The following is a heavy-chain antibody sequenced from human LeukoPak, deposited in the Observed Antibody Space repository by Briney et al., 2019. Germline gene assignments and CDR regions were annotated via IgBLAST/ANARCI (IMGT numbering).Heavy chain of an antibody. Sequence: GGSLRLSCAASGFTFSSYAMHWVRQAPGKGLEYVSAISSNGGSTYYANSVKGRFTISRDNSKNTLYLQMGSLRAEDMAVYYCARIPNDCGGDCYSPHYFDYWGQGTLVTVSS. CDR1: GFTFSSYA. CDR3: ARIPNDCGGDCYSPHYFDY. J-gene: IGHJ4*02. D-gene: IGHD2-21*02. V-gene: IGHV3-64*01. CDR2: ISSNGGST.